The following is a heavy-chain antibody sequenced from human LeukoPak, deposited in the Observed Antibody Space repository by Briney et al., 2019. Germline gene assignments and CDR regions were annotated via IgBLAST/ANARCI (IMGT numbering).Heavy chain of an antibody. Sequence: GGSLRLSCAAYGFTFSNYWMTWVRQAPGKGLEWVANIKHDGSEDYYLDSVKGRFTISRDNAKSSMWLQMNSLRDEDTAVYYRARDLRVTYYYDSSGDYWGQGTLVTVSS. V-gene: IGHV3-7*01. CDR2: IKHDGSED. CDR1: GFTFSNYW. J-gene: IGHJ4*02. CDR3: ARDLRVTYYYDSSGDY. D-gene: IGHD3-22*01.